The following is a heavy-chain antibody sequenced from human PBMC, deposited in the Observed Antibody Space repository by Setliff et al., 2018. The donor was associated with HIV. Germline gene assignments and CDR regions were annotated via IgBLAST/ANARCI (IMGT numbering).Heavy chain of an antibody. CDR1: AFRFSSYW. CDR2: IEQDGRGQ. CDR3: ARDRGWEVGTTSDFDY. Sequence: GESLKISCEASAFRFSSYWMSWVRQTPGKGLEWVANIEQDGRGQYYADSVKGRFTISRDNAKNSLYLQMNSLRAEDTAVYYCARDRGWEVGTTSDFDYWGQGTQVTVSS. D-gene: IGHD1-26*01. J-gene: IGHJ4*02. V-gene: IGHV3-7*03.